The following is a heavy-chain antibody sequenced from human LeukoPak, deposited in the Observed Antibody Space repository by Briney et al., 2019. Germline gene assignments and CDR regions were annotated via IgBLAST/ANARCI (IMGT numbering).Heavy chain of an antibody. V-gene: IGHV4-59*01. CDR1: GGSISSYY. CDR3: AREPGFDSSGYHNWFDP. D-gene: IGHD3-22*01. CDR2: ISYSGST. Sequence: SETLSLTCTVSGGSISSYYWSWIRQPPGKGLEWIACISYSGSTKYNPSLKSRVTISVDTPKNHLSLKLSSVTAADTAVYYCAREPGFDSSGYHNWFDPWGQGTLVTVSS. J-gene: IGHJ5*02.